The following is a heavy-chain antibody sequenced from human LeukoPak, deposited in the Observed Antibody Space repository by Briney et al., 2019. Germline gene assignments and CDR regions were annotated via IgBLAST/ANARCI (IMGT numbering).Heavy chain of an antibody. CDR2: IYDREST. CDR3: ARHSNNGWYTIDY. Sequence: SETLSLTCTVSGGSISSFHWSWIRQPPGKGLEWIGYIYDRESTNHNPSLKSRVTISLDTSKSQFSLKLSSVTAADTAVYYCARHSNNGWYTIDYWGQGTLVTVSS. CDR1: GGSISSFH. J-gene: IGHJ4*02. D-gene: IGHD6-19*01. V-gene: IGHV4-59*08.